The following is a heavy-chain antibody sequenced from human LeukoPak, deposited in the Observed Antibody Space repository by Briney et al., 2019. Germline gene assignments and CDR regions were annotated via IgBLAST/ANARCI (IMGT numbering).Heavy chain of an antibody. CDR3: AKEGALGFCSSTTCSFGDFDI. J-gene: IGHJ3*02. V-gene: IGHV3-30*18. D-gene: IGHD2-2*01. CDR2: ISHDGSKK. CDR1: GFTFSSYG. Sequence: GRSLRLSCAASGFTFSSYGMHWVRQAPGKGLEWLAMISHDGSKKYHADSVMGRFTITRDDSTDTLYLQMNSLGAEDTGVYYCAKEGALGFCSSTTCSFGDFDIWGQGTKVTVSS.